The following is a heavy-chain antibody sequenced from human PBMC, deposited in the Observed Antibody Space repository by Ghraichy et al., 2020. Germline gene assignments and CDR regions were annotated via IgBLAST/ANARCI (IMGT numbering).Heavy chain of an antibody. Sequence: SETLSLTCTVSGGSINTYYWSWIRQPAGKGLEWIGYIYYSGSTNYNPSLESRVTISVDTSKNQFSLKLSSVTAADTAVYYCARGGSGPGWLVFRYWGQGTLVKVSS. V-gene: IGHV4-59*01. D-gene: IGHD6-19*01. J-gene: IGHJ4*02. CDR2: IYYSGST. CDR3: ARGGSGPGWLVFRY. CDR1: GGSINTYY.